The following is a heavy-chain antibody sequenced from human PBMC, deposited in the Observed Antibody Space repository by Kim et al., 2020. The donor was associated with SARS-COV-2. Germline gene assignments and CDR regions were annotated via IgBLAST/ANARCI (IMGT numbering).Heavy chain of an antibody. CDR3: ARDPNWDSYGNMDV. CDR2: IWYDGSNK. V-gene: IGHV3-33*01. CDR1: GFTFSSYG. D-gene: IGHD5-18*01. J-gene: IGHJ6*02. Sequence: GGSLRLSCAASGFTFSSYGMHWVRQAPGKGLEWVAVIWYDGSNKYYADSVKGRFTISRDNSKNTLYLQMNSLRAEDTAVYYCARDPNWDSYGNMDVWGQGTTVTVSS.